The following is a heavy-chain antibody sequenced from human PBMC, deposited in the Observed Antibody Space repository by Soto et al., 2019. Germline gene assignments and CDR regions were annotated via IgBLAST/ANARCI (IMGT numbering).Heavy chain of an antibody. CDR2: INPNNGDT. CDR1: GYTFTGYY. Sequence: ASVKVSCKASGYTFTGYYLYWLRQSPGQGLEWMGWINPNNGDTKYAQKFQGGVTMTRDTSISTAYMELRRLRSDDTAVYYCARVGVYYYSSGYIDSWGQGTLVTVSS. J-gene: IGHJ4*02. CDR3: ARVGVYYYSSGYIDS. D-gene: IGHD3-22*01. V-gene: IGHV1-2*02.